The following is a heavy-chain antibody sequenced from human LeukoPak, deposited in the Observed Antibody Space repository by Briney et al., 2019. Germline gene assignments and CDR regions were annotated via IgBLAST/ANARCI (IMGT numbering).Heavy chain of an antibody. CDR1: GGSISNYF. CDR3: ARGTAPDTH. J-gene: IGHJ4*02. Sequence: SETLSLTCTVSGGSISNYFWNWVRQPLGKGLEWIGYIYYSGSTNYNPSLKSRVTISVDTSKNQFSLKLRSVTAADTAVYYCARGTAPDTHWGQGALVTVSS. D-gene: IGHD6-13*01. V-gene: IGHV4-59*08. CDR2: IYYSGST.